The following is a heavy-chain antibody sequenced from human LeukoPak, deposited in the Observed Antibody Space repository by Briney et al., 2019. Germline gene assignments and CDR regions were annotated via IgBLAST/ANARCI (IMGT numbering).Heavy chain of an antibody. CDR1: GFTFSSYA. J-gene: IGHJ4*02. D-gene: IGHD5-24*01. V-gene: IGHV3-53*01. CDR3: ARVGSYKFDY. CDR2: IYSGGST. Sequence: PGRSLRLSCAASGFTFSSYAIHWVRQAPGKGLEWVSIIYSGGSTYYADSVKGRFTISRDNSENTLYLQMNSLRGEDTAVYYCARVGSYKFDYWGQGTLVTVSS.